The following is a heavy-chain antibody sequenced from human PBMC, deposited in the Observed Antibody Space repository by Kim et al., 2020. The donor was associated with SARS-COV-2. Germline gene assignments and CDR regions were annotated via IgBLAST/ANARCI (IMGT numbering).Heavy chain of an antibody. CDR3: ARLTGRIATAGPHYYYYHGLDV. J-gene: IGHJ6*02. D-gene: IGHD6-13*01. CDR1: GGSISSDY. CDR2: IYYSGST. Sequence: SETLSLTCTVSGGSISSDYWSWIRQPPGKGLEWIGYIYYSGSTNHNPSLKSRVTISVDRSKNQFSLKLSSVTAADTAVYYCARLTGRIATAGPHYYYYHGLDVWGQGTTGTVS. V-gene: IGHV4-59*08.